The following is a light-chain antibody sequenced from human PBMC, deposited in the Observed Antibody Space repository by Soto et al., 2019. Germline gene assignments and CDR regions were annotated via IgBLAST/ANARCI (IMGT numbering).Light chain of an antibody. CDR3: QQYNNWPPA. J-gene: IGKJ1*01. CDR2: GAS. V-gene: IGKV3-15*01. Sequence: EIVMAQSPATLSVSPGERATLSCRASQSVSGNLAWYQQKPGQAPRLLIYGASTRATGIPASFSGSGSGTELTVTISSLQCEDFPVYYWQQYNNWPPAFGQGTKGEIK. CDR1: QSVSGN.